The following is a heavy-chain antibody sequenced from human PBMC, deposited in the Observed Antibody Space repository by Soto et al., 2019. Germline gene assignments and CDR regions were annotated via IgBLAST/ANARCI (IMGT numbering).Heavy chain of an antibody. Sequence: QVQLVESGGGVVQPGRSLRLSCAAYGFTFSTYGMHWVRQAPGKGLEWVAIILYDGSNKYYADSVKGRFTISRDNSKNTLYLQMNSLRTEDTAVYYCAKDALGYCSGRSCYFLNCWGQGTLVTVSS. J-gene: IGHJ4*02. CDR3: AKDALGYCSGRSCYFLNC. CDR2: ILYDGSNK. V-gene: IGHV3-30*18. CDR1: GFTFSTYG. D-gene: IGHD2-15*01.